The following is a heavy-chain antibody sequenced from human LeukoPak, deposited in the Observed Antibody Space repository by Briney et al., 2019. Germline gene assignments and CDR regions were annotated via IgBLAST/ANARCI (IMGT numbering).Heavy chain of an antibody. CDR1: GFTFSSYG. V-gene: IGHV3-33*06. J-gene: IGHJ4*02. Sequence: GGSLRLSCAASGFTFSSYGMHWVRQAPGKGLEWVAVIWYDGSNKYYADSVKGRFTISRDNSKNTLYLQMNSLRADDTAVYFCAKDTTPYSGNTFYFDYWGQGTLVTVSS. D-gene: IGHD1-7*01. CDR2: IWYDGSNK. CDR3: AKDTTPYSGNTFYFDY.